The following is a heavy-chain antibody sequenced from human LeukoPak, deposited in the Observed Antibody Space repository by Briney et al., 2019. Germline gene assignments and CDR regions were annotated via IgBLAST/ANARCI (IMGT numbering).Heavy chain of an antibody. D-gene: IGHD1-26*01. CDR2: IKPDGTEI. J-gene: IGHJ4*02. Sequence: GGSLRLSCAASQFTFSNYWMSWVRQAPGKGLEWVAIIKPDGTEIHYADSVRGRFTISRDNTKNSLYLQMNSLRAEDTAVYYCARGRRRGFVNPGSFSDYWGQGTLVTVSS. CDR3: ARGRRRGFVNPGSFSDY. CDR1: QFTFSNYW. V-gene: IGHV3-7*01.